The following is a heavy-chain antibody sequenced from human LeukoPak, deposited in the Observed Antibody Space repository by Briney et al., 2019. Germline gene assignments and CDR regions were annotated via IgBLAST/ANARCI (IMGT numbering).Heavy chain of an antibody. Sequence: GASVKVSCKASGYTFTGYYMHWVRQAPGQGLEWMGWINPNSGGTNYAQKFQGRVTMTRDTSISTAYMELSRLRSDDTAVYYCARADYASGNYYNSNWFDPWGQGTLVTVSS. CDR3: ARADYASGNYYNSNWFDP. J-gene: IGHJ5*02. CDR2: INPNSGGT. D-gene: IGHD3-10*01. CDR1: GYTFTGYY. V-gene: IGHV1-2*02.